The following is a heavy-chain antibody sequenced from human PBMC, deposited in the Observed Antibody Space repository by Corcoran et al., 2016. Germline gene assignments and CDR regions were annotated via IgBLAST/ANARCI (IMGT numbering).Heavy chain of an antibody. Sequence: QVQLQESGPGLVKPSGTLSLTCSVSGGSISSNNWWGWVRQTPGKGLEWIGEVYHSGDTNYNPSPRSRVPMLVDRSKNQSSLKLSSVTAADTAVYYCATQDYYDSRGAFDIWGQGTIVTVSS. CDR1: GGSISSNNW. CDR2: VYHSGDT. V-gene: IGHV4-4*02. D-gene: IGHD3-22*01. CDR3: ATQDYYDSRGAFDI. J-gene: IGHJ3*02.